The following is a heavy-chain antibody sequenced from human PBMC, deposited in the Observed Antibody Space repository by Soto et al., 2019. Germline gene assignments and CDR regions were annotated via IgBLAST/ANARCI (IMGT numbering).Heavy chain of an antibody. J-gene: IGHJ4*02. CDR3: ATQLERTFDY. CDR1: GYTLIMYY. D-gene: IGHD1-1*01. CDR2: INPSGGST. V-gene: IGHV1-46*01. Sequence: ASVKVSCKASGYTLIMYYIHWMRQAPGQGLEWMGIINPSGGSTTYAQKFQGRVTITADKSTSTAYMELSSLRSEDTAVYYCATQLERTFDYWGQGTLVTVSS.